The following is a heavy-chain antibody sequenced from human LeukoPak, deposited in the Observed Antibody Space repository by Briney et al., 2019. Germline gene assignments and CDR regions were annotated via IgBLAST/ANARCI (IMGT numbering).Heavy chain of an antibody. CDR2: IRYNGNNK. Sequence: GGSLRLSCAASGFTFSTYGMHWVRQAPGKGLEWVAFIRYNGNNKYYADSVKGRFTISRDNSKNTLFLQMNSLRAEDTAVYYCAKEASRGSSFAYTPIEKPYYLDYWGQGTLVTVSS. D-gene: IGHD5-18*01. V-gene: IGHV3-30*02. CDR1: GFTFSTYG. J-gene: IGHJ4*02. CDR3: AKEASRGSSFAYTPIEKPYYLDY.